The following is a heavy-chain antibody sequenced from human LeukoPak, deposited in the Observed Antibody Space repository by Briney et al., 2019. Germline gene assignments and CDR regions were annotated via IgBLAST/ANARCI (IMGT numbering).Heavy chain of an antibody. V-gene: IGHV3-74*01. J-gene: IGHJ6*02. CDR3: ARDAVDTANAV. Sequence: PGGSLRLSCAASGFTFTTYWMHWVRQAPGKGLVWVSHINSDGSTTSYADSVKGRFTISRDNAKNTPYLQMNSLRAEDTAVYYCARDAVDTANAVWGQGTTVTVSS. CDR2: INSDGSTT. CDR1: GFTFTTYW. D-gene: IGHD5-18*01.